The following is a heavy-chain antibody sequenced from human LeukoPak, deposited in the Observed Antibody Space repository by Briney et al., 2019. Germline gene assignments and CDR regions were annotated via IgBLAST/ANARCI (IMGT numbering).Heavy chain of an antibody. CDR3: VRDWGDYYYYMDV. D-gene: IGHD3-16*01. J-gene: IGHJ6*03. V-gene: IGHV3-30*04. Sequence: GGSLRLSCAASGFTFSHCPMHWVRQAPGKGLEWVAVISYDGSNKYYADSVKGRSTISRDNAKNSLYLQMNSLRAEDTAVYYCVRDWGDYYYYMDVWGKGTTVTVSS. CDR2: ISYDGSNK. CDR1: GFTFSHCP.